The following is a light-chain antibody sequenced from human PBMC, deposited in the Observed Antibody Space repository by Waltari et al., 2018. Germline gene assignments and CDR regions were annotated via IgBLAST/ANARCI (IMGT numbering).Light chain of an antibody. CDR2: WAS. CDR1: QSIFYSAINKNY. Sequence: DIVMTQSPDSLAVSLGERATINCKSSQSIFYSAINKNYLAWYQQKPGQPPKLLIYWASTRAAGVPDRFTGSGSGTDFTLTISSLQAEDVSVYYCQQYYSTPPITFGQGTRLEIK. V-gene: IGKV4-1*01. J-gene: IGKJ5*01. CDR3: QQYYSTPPIT.